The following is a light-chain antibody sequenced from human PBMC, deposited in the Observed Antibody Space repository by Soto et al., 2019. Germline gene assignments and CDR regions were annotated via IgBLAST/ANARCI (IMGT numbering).Light chain of an antibody. V-gene: IGKV3-11*01. CDR2: DAS. CDR1: QSVSSY. J-gene: IGKJ5*01. CDR3: QQRSNWPIT. Sequence: ELVMTQSPATLSLSPGERATLSCRASQSVSSYLAWYQQTPGQAPRLLIYDASNRATGIPARFSGSGSGTDFTLTISSLEPEDFAVYYCQQRSNWPITCGQGTRLEIK.